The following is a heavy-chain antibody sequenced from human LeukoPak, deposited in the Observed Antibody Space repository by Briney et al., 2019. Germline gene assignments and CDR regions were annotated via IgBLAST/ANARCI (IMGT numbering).Heavy chain of an antibody. Sequence: SGGSLRLSCAASGFTFSSYAMHWVRQAPGKGLEWVAVISYDGSNKYYADSVKGRFTISRDNSKNTLYLQMNSLRAEDTAVYYCASAPLSSSSWYGYWGQGTLVTVSS. CDR2: ISYDGSNK. V-gene: IGHV3-30-3*01. D-gene: IGHD6-13*01. J-gene: IGHJ4*02. CDR3: ASAPLSSSSWYGY. CDR1: GFTFSSYA.